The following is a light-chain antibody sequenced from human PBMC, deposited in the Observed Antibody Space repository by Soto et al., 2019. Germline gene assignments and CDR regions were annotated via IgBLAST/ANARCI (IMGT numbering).Light chain of an antibody. V-gene: IGKV1-5*03. CDR2: KAS. Sequence: DLQVTRSRSTLTASVAARVTITCGASQSISNWLAWYQQRPGKATKLLIYKASSLESGAPSRFSGSGSGTEYTLSISSLQSDDFATYYCQESQSYSGRYGQGTKVDIK. CDR1: QSISNW. J-gene: IGKJ1*01. CDR3: QESQSYSGR.